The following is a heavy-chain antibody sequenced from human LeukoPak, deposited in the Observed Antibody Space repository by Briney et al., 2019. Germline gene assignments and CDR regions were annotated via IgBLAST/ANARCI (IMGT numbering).Heavy chain of an antibody. J-gene: IGHJ5*02. CDR2: IYSSGST. CDR1: GGSISSYY. D-gene: IGHD1-26*01. V-gene: IGHV4-4*07. Sequence: QTSETLSLTCTVSGGSISSYYWSWIRQPAGEGLQWIGRIYSSGSTNYNPSLKSRVTMSVDTSKKQFSLKLSSVTAADTAVYYCARDQGVGANVNWFDPWGQGTLVTVSS. CDR3: ARDQGVGANVNWFDP.